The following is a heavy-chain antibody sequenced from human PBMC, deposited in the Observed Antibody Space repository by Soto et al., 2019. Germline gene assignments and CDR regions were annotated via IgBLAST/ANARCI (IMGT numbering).Heavy chain of an antibody. J-gene: IGHJ4*02. CDR2: IKRDADGGTT. CDR3: VTDEVPQ. CDR1: GFRLSDAW. Sequence: EVQVVESGGGLMKPGGSLRLSCAASGFRLSDAWVHWVRQAPGKGLQWVGRIKRDADGGTTDYAAPVKGRFIISRDDSKNTLFLHMNSLISDDTGVYYCVTDEVPQWGQGTLVTVSP. V-gene: IGHV3-15*07.